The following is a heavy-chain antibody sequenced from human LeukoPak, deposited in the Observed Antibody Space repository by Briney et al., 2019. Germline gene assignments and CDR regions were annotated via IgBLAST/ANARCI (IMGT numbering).Heavy chain of an antibody. CDR1: GFTFSSYW. D-gene: IGHD4-17*01. CDR3: ARDGLRRRIQFDLDY. Sequence: GGSLRLSCAASGFTFSSYWMHWVRQAPGKGLVWVSRINSDGSSTSYADSVKGRFTISRDNAKNSLYLQMNSLRAEDTAVYYCARDGLRRRIQFDLDYWGQGTLVTVSS. J-gene: IGHJ4*02. CDR2: INSDGSST. V-gene: IGHV3-74*01.